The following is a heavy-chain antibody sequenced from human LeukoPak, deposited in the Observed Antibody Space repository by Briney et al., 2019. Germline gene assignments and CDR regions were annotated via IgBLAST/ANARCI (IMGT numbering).Heavy chain of an antibody. CDR1: GGSISSYY. Sequence: SETLSLTCTVSGGSISSYYWSWIRQPPGKGLEWIGYIYYSGSTNYNPSLKCRVTISVDTSKNQFSLKLSSVTAADTAVYYCARSVGSERDFDYWGQGTLVTVSS. J-gene: IGHJ4*02. CDR2: IYYSGST. V-gene: IGHV4-59*01. CDR3: ARSVGSERDFDY. D-gene: IGHD1-26*01.